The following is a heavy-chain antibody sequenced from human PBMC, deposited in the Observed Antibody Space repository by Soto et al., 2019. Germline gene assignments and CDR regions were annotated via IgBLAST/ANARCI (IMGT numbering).Heavy chain of an antibody. V-gene: IGHV3-23*01. CDR1: GFTFSSYA. Sequence: PVGSLRLSCAASGFTFSSYAMSWVRQAPGKGLEWVSAISGSGGSTYYADSEKGRFTISRDDSKNTLYLQMNSLKTEDTAVYYCTTEMGFDWPIDYWGQGTLVTVSS. CDR2: ISGSGGST. CDR3: TTEMGFDWPIDY. J-gene: IGHJ4*02. D-gene: IGHD3-9*01.